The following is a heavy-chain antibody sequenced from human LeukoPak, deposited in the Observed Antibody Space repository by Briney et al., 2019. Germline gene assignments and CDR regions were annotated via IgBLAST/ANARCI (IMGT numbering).Heavy chain of an antibody. D-gene: IGHD3-3*01. Sequence: SQTLSLTCAISGDSVSSNSAAWNWIRQSPSRGLEWLGRTYYRSKWYNDYAVPVKSRITINPDTSKNQFSLKLSSVTAADTAVYYCARATIRFWSGYFVRGYWFDPWGQGTLVTVSS. V-gene: IGHV6-1*01. CDR3: ARATIRFWSGYFVRGYWFDP. CDR1: GDSVSSNSAA. J-gene: IGHJ5*02. CDR2: TYYRSKWYN.